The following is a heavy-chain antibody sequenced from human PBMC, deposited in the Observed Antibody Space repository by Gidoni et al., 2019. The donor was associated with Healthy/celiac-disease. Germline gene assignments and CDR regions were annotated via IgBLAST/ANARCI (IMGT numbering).Heavy chain of an antibody. Sequence: QVQLVPSGAEVKKPGSSVKVSCKASGCTFSSYAISWVRQAPGQGLEWMGRIIPILGIANYAQKFQGRVTITADKSTSTAYMELSSLRSEDTAVYYCARFVDTAMVTGFWFDPWGQGTLVTVSS. V-gene: IGHV1-69*04. CDR3: ARFVDTAMVTGFWFDP. J-gene: IGHJ5*02. CDR1: GCTFSSYA. D-gene: IGHD5-18*01. CDR2: IIPILGIA.